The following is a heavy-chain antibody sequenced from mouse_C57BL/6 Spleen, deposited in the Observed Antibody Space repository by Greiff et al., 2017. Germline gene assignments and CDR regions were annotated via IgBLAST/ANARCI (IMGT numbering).Heavy chain of an antibody. CDR2: IHPNSGST. V-gene: IGHV1-64*01. J-gene: IGHJ4*01. D-gene: IGHD2-14*01. Sequence: QVQLQQPGAELVKPGASVKLSCKASGYTFTSYWMHWVKQRPGQGLEWIGMIHPNSGSTNYNEKFKSKATLTVDKSSSTAYMQLSSLTSEDSAVYYCARYGYLYAMDYWGQGTSGTVSS. CDR1: GYTFTSYW. CDR3: ARYGYLYAMDY.